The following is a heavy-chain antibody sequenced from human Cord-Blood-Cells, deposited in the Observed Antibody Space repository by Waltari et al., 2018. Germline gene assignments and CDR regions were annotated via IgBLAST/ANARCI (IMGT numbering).Heavy chain of an antibody. CDR1: GATFSSYA. CDR2: IIPIFGTA. CDR3: ARGHTVTRVLDY. V-gene: IGHV1-69*01. D-gene: IGHD4-4*01. J-gene: IGHJ4*02. Sequence: QVQLVQSGAGGKKPGSSVQVSCKASGATFSSYAIRWVRQAPGQGLEWMGGIIPIFGTANYAQKFQGRVTITADESTSTAYMELSSLRSEDTAVYYCARGHTVTRVLDYWGQGTLVTVSS.